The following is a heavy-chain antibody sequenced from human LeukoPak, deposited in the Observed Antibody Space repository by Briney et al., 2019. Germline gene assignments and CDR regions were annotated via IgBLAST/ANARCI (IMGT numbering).Heavy chain of an antibody. V-gene: IGHV3-23*01. Sequence: PGGSLRLSCAASGFTFSSYAMSWVRQAPGKGLEWVSAISGSGGSTYYADSVKGRFTISRDNSKNTLYLQMNSLRAEGTAVYYCAKGIAVAATVFRFRGYYYGMDVWGQGTTVTVSS. J-gene: IGHJ6*02. D-gene: IGHD6-19*01. CDR3: AKGIAVAATVFRFRGYYYGMDV. CDR1: GFTFSSYA. CDR2: ISGSGGST.